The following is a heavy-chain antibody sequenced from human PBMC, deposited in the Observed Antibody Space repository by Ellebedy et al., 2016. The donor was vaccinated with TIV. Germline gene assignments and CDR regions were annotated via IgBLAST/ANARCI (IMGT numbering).Heavy chain of an antibody. D-gene: IGHD5-24*01. Sequence: GESLKISCAASGFTFSPYAMSWVRQTPGKGLEWVSYIGASSSPKHYADSVKGRFTISRDNAKNSLYLEMNSLRAEDTAMYYCARDADGNFDYWGQGTLVTVSS. CDR2: IGASSSPK. J-gene: IGHJ4*02. V-gene: IGHV3-48*04. CDR1: GFTFSPYA. CDR3: ARDADGNFDY.